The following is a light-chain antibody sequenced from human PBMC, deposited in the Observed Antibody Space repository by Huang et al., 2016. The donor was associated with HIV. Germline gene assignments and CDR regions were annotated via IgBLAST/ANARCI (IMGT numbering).Light chain of an antibody. CDR3: QQLNTFF. Sequence: IQLTQSPSSLSASVGDRVTITCRASPDINSNLAWYQQKPGKAPKLLIYAASILQSEVPARFSGYGSGTVFILTINNLQPEDFATYYCQQLNTFFFGPGTKVDL. CDR1: PDINSN. V-gene: IGKV1-9*01. J-gene: IGKJ3*01. CDR2: AAS.